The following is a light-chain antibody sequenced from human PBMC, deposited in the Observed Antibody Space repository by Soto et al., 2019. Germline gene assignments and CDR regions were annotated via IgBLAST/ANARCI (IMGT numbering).Light chain of an antibody. CDR3: SSYTSSSTLVV. Sequence: QSALTQPASVSGSPGQSITISCTGTSSDVGGYNYVSWYQQHPGKAPKLMIYEVSNRPSGVSNRFSGSKSGNTASLTISGLQAEDEADYYCSSYTSSSTLVVFGTGTK. CDR1: SSDVGGYNY. J-gene: IGLJ1*01. CDR2: EVS. V-gene: IGLV2-14*01.